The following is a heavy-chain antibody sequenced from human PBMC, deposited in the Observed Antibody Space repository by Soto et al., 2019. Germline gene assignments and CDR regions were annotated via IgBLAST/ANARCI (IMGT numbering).Heavy chain of an antibody. Sequence: EVQLLESGGGLVQPGGSLRLSCVASGFIFSNYAISWLRQGPGKGLEWVSAISGSCGSTYYADSVKGRFTISRDNSKNTVYLQMNSLRDEDSAVYYCVKERSGHSYADSWGQGTLVTVSS. V-gene: IGHV3-23*01. D-gene: IGHD5-18*01. CDR1: GFIFSNYA. CDR3: VKERSGHSYADS. CDR2: ISGSCGST. J-gene: IGHJ4*02.